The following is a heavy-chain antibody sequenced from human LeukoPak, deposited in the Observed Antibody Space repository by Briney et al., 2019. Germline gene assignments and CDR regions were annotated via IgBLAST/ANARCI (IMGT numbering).Heavy chain of an antibody. CDR1: GYTFTGYY. J-gene: IGHJ1*01. V-gene: IGHV1-2*02. Sequence: ASVKVSCKASGYTFTGYYMHWVRQAPGQGLEWMGWINPNSGGTNYAQKFQGRVTMTRDTSISTAYMELSRLRSDDTAVYYCARDLSIGLITFGSQHWGQGTLVTVSS. CDR3: ARDLSIGLITFGSQH. D-gene: IGHD3-16*01. CDR2: INPNSGGT.